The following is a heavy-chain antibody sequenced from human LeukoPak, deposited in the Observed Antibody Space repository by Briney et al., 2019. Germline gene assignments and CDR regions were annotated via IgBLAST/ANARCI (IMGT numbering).Heavy chain of an antibody. CDR3: ATSTIFGVVIIPEAFDI. J-gene: IGHJ3*02. Sequence: GGSLRLSCAASGFTFSSYWMHWVRQAPGKGLVWVSRINSDGSSTSYADSVKGRFTISRDNAKNTMYLQMNSLRAEDTAVYYCATSTIFGVVIIPEAFDIWGQGTMVTVSS. D-gene: IGHD3-3*01. CDR1: GFTFSSYW. CDR2: INSDGSST. V-gene: IGHV3-74*01.